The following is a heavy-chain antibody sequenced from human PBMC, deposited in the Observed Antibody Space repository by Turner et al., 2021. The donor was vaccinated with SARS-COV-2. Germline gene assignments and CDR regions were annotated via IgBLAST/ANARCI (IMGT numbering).Heavy chain of an antibody. CDR2: ISDDGSNK. D-gene: IGHD5-18*01. CDR3: AKVGYSYAYPNLYFDY. Sequence: QVQLVESWGGVVQPGRSLRLSCASSGFTFRSYGMHWVRQAPGKGLEWVAVISDDGSNKYFADSVKGRFTISRDNSKNTLFLQMNSLRAEDTAVYYCAKVGYSYAYPNLYFDYWGQGTLVTVSS. CDR1: GFTFRSYG. J-gene: IGHJ4*02. V-gene: IGHV3-30*18.